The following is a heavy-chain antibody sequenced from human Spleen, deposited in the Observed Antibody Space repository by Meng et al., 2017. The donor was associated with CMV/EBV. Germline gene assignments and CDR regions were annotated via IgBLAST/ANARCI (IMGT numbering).Heavy chain of an antibody. CDR2: ISYDGSNK. CDR3: ASPTLRWLNYYDSSGYFDY. Sequence: GESLKISCAASGFTFSSYAMHWVRQAPGKGLEWVAVISYDGSNKYYADSVKGQFTISRDNSKNTLYLQMNSLRAEDTAVYYCASPTLRWLNYYDSSGYFDYWGQGTLVTVSS. CDR1: GFTFSSYA. V-gene: IGHV3-30*04. D-gene: IGHD3-22*01. J-gene: IGHJ4*02.